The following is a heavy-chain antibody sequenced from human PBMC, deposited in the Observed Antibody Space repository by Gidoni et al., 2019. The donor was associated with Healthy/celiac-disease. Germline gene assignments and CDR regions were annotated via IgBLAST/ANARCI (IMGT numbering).Heavy chain of an antibody. CDR3: AKDSASETYSPLGY. D-gene: IGHD4-4*01. Sequence: QVQLVESGGGVVQPGRSLRLSCAASGFTFSSYGMHWVRQAPGKGLEWVAVISYDGSNKYYADSVKGRFTISRDNSKNTLYLQMNSLRAEDTAVYYCAKDSASETYSPLGYWGQGTLVTVSS. J-gene: IGHJ4*02. V-gene: IGHV3-30*18. CDR2: ISYDGSNK. CDR1: GFTFSSYG.